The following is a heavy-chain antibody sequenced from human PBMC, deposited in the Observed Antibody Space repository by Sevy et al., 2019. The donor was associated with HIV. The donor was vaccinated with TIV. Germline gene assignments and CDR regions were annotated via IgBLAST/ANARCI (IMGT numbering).Heavy chain of an antibody. V-gene: IGHV1-24*01. CDR3: ATPFCTSTNCYTTFDS. CDR1: GFSLTELF. D-gene: IGHD2-2*02. Sequence: ASVKVSCKVSGFSLTELFMHWVRQAPGKGLEWMGGFNPEDGETIYAQTFKGRLTLSEDTSTETAYMDLSRLTYDDTAIYYCATPFCTSTNCYTTFDSWGQGTQVTVSS. J-gene: IGHJ4*02. CDR2: FNPEDGET.